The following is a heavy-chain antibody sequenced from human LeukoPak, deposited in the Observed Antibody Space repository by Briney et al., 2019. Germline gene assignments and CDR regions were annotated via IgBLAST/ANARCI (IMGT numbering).Heavy chain of an antibody. CDR2: IWYDGSNK. V-gene: IGHV3-33*01. J-gene: IGHJ4*02. CDR3: ARWSYSSGWYYFDY. D-gene: IGHD6-19*01. CDR1: GFTFSSYG. Sequence: GRSLRLSCAASGFTFSSYGMHWVRQAPGKGLEWVAVIWYDGSNKYYADSVRGRFTISRDNSRNTLYLQMNSLRAEDTAVYYCARWSYSSGWYYFDYWGQGTLVTVSS.